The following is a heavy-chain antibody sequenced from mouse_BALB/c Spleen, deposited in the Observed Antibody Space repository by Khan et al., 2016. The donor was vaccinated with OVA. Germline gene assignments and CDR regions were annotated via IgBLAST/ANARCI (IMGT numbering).Heavy chain of an antibody. J-gene: IGHJ3*01. D-gene: IGHD4-1*01. CDR2: IYPGNTDT. V-gene: IGHV1-5*01. CDR3: TRRNWDVAWFAY. Sequence: EVQLQQSGPVLARPGASVKMSCKASGYTFTSYWMHWVKQRPGQGLEWIGDIYPGNTDTTYNQKFKGKAKLTAVTSTSTAYMELSSLTTEDSAVYYCTRRNWDVAWFAYWGQGTLVTVSA. CDR1: GYTFTSYW.